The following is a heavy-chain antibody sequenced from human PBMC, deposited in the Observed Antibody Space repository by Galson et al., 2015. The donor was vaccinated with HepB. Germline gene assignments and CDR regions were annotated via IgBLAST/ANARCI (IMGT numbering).Heavy chain of an antibody. V-gene: IGHV4-34*01. CDR3: ARGVAAAGKTQSFDY. CDR2: INHSGST. Sequence: SETLSLTCAVYGGSFSGYYWSWIRQPPGKGLEWIGEINHSGSTNYNPSLKSRVTISVDTSKNQFSLKLSSVTAADTAVNYCARGVAAAGKTQSFDYWGQGTLVTVSS. CDR1: GGSFSGYY. J-gene: IGHJ4*02. D-gene: IGHD6-13*01.